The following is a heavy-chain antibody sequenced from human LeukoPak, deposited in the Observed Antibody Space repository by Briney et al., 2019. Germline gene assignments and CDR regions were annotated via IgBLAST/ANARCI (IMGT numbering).Heavy chain of an antibody. CDR2: IYYSGST. D-gene: IGHD2-15*01. CDR3: ARDCSGGSCYGAFDI. Sequence: SETLSLTCTVSGVSISSGDYYWSWIRQPPGKGLEWIGYIYYSGSTYYNPSLKSRVTLSVDTSKNQFSLKLSSVTAADTAVYYCARDCSGGSCYGAFDIWGQGTMVTVSS. V-gene: IGHV4-30-4*01. J-gene: IGHJ3*02. CDR1: GVSISSGDYY.